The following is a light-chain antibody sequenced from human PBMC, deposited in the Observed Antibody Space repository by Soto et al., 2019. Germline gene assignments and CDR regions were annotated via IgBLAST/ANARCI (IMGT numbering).Light chain of an antibody. CDR2: GAS. CDR3: QQYGSSLGLT. V-gene: IGKV3-20*01. J-gene: IGKJ4*01. CDR1: QSVSSSY. Sequence: EIVLTQSPGTLSLSPGERATLSCRASQSVSSSYLAWYQQKPGQAPRLLIYGASGRATGIPDRFSGSGSGTDFTLTISTPAPADFAVYSCQQYGSSLGLTFGGGTKVEIK.